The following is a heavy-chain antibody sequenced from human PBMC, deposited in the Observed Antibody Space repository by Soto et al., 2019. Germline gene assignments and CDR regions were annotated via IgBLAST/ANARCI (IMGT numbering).Heavy chain of an antibody. CDR3: ARDGSSGWYYYYGMDV. CDR1: GFTFSSYW. V-gene: IGHV3-74*01. Sequence: GGSLRLSCAASGFTFSSYWMXWVRQAPGKGLVWVSRINSDGSSTSYADSVKGRFTISRDNAKNTLYLQMNSLRAEDTAVYYCARDGSSGWYYYYGMDVWGQGTTVTVSS. J-gene: IGHJ6*02. D-gene: IGHD6-19*01. CDR2: INSDGSST.